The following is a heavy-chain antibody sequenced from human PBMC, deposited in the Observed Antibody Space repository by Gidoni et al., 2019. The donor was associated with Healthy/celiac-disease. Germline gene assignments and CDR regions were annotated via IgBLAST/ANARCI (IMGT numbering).Heavy chain of an antibody. Sequence: EVQLVESGGGLVKPGGSLRLSCAASGFTFSRYSMNWVRQAPGKGLEWVSSISSSSSYIYYADSVKGRFTISRDKAKNSLYLQMNSLRAEDTAVYYCARDRDYGGNADAFDIWGQGTMVTVSS. CDR3: ARDRDYGGNADAFDI. CDR2: ISSSSSYI. J-gene: IGHJ3*02. CDR1: GFTFSRYS. D-gene: IGHD4-17*01. V-gene: IGHV3-21*01.